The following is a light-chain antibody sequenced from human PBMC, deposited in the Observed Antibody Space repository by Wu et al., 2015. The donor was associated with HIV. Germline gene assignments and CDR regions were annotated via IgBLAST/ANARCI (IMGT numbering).Light chain of an antibody. J-gene: IGKJ3*01. CDR3: HHYGVSLLFS. CDR1: QSVSSSY. V-gene: IGKV3-20*01. Sequence: EIVLTQSPGTLSLSPGERATLSCRASQSVSSSYLAWYQQKPGQAPRLLIYGASSRATGIPDRFSGSGSGTDFTLTISRLEPEDFAVYYCHHYGVSLLFSFGPGTRVDIK. CDR2: GAS.